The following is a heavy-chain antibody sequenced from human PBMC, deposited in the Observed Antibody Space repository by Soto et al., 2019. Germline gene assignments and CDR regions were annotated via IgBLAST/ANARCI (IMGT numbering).Heavy chain of an antibody. J-gene: IGHJ6*02. D-gene: IGHD5-18*01. CDR2: INPNSGGT. Sequence: ASVKVSCKASGYTFTGYYMHWVRQAPGQGLEWMGWINPNSGGTNYAQKFQGWVTMTRDTSISTAYMELSRLRSDDTAAECFASDCRGQLWLYGMDVWGQGTKVTVSS. CDR3: ASDCRGQLWLYGMDV. CDR1: GYTFTGYY. V-gene: IGHV1-2*04.